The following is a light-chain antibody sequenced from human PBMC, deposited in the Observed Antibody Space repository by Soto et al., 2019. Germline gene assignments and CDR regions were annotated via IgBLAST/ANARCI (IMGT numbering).Light chain of an antibody. CDR1: TGAGTSGYY. CDR2: SIH. Sequence: QAVVSQELSLTLSPRGTVTLTCASSTGAGTSGYYPNWFQQKPGQPPRALIYSIHKKHSWTPARFSGSLLGGKAALTLSGVQPEDEAEYYCLLLYGCAYLFGTGTKVTVL. V-gene: IGLV7-43*01. CDR3: LLLYGCAYL. J-gene: IGLJ1*01.